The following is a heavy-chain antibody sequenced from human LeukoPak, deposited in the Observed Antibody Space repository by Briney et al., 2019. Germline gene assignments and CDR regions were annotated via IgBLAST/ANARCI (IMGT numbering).Heavy chain of an antibody. CDR1: GYTFTSYD. J-gene: IGHJ3*02. CDR3: ARGPTSGLDI. CDR2: INPNSGDT. V-gene: IGHV1-2*02. Sequence: GASVKVSCKASGYTFTSYDINWVRQATGQGLEWMGWINPNSGDTNSPQRFQGRVTMTRDTSIITVYMELSSLTSDDTGMYYCARGPTSGLDIWGQGTMVTVSS.